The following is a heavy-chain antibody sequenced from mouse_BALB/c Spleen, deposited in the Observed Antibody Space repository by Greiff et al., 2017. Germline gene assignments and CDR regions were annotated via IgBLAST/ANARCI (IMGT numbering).Heavy chain of an antibody. CDR1: GYSFTSYW. J-gene: IGHJ3*01. V-gene: IGHV1-5*01. Sequence: VQLQQSGTVLARPGASVKMSCKASGYSFTSYWMHWVKQRPGQGLEWIGAIYPGNSDTSYNQKFKGKAKLTAVTSASTAYMELSSLTNEDSAVYYCTREGYYYGSVFAYWGQGTLVTVSA. CDR2: IYPGNSDT. CDR3: TREGYYYGSVFAY. D-gene: IGHD1-1*01.